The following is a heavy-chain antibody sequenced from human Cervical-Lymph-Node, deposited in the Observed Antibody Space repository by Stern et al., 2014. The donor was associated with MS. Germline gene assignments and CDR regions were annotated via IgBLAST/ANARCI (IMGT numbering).Heavy chain of an antibody. CDR1: GDTFNNHA. CDR3: ASGPYFYDSTGYYYVAFFDH. V-gene: IGHV1-69*17. D-gene: IGHD3-22*01. Sequence: QVQLVESGAEVKKPGSSVKISCRASGDTFNNHAINWVRQAPGQGLEWMGSIIPTFGVRSYAQKLRGRVTFSADKGSNTAYMDLNSLTSEDTAVYYCASGPYFYDSTGYYYVAFFDHWGQGALVTVSS. J-gene: IGHJ4*02. CDR2: IIPTFGVR.